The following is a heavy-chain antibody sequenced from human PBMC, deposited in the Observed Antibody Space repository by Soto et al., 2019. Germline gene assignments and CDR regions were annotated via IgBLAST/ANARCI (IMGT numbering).Heavy chain of an antibody. J-gene: IGHJ5*02. Sequence: EVQLVESGGGLVKPGGSLRLSCAASGFTFSSYSMNWVRQAPGKGLEWVSSISSSSSYIYYADSVKGRFTISRDNAKNSLYMQMNSLRAEDTAVYYCAREIGAEAAEGGSGWFDPWGQGTLVTVSS. CDR2: ISSSSSYI. CDR3: AREIGAEAAEGGSGWFDP. D-gene: IGHD6-13*01. CDR1: GFTFSSYS. V-gene: IGHV3-21*01.